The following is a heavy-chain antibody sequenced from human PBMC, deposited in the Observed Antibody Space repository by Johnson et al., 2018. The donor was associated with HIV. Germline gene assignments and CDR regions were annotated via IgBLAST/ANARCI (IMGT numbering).Heavy chain of an antibody. Sequence: QVQLVESGGGVVQPGRSLRLSCAASGFSFSNYPMHWVLQAPGKGLEWMAFISYDGNIKYYADSVRGRFTISRDNSKNTLYLQMGSLRAEDMAVYYCARGEGRIPHAFDIWGQGTMVTVSS. CDR1: GFSFSNYP. J-gene: IGHJ3*02. V-gene: IGHV3-30*14. D-gene: IGHD2-2*02. CDR2: ISYDGNIK. CDR3: ARGEGRIPHAFDI.